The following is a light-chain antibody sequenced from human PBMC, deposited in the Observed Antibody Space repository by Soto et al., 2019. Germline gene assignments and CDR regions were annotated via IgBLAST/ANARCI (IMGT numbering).Light chain of an antibody. J-gene: IGKJ1*01. CDR2: AAS. Sequence: TQSPSTLSGSLGYRVTIACRASQTISSRHLALYQQKPGQAPRLLIYAASTRATDIPDKFSGSGSGAVFTLSISRLEPEDFAVYYCQNYDTSLRKFGPGTKVDIK. CDR1: QTISSRH. CDR3: QNYDTSLRK. V-gene: IGKV3-20*01.